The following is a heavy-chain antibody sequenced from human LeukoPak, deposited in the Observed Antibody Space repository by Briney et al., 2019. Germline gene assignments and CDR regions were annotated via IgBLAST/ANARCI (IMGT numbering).Heavy chain of an antibody. D-gene: IGHD3-10*01. Sequence: GTSVKVSCKASGFTFTSSAVQWVRQARGQRLEWIGWIVVGSGNTSYAQKFQERVTITRDMSTSTAYMELSSLRSEDTAVYYCAAVAYGSGSYYGSFDYWGQGTLVTVSS. CDR3: AAVAYGSGSYYGSFDY. CDR2: IVVGSGNT. J-gene: IGHJ4*02. V-gene: IGHV1-58*01. CDR1: GFTFTSSA.